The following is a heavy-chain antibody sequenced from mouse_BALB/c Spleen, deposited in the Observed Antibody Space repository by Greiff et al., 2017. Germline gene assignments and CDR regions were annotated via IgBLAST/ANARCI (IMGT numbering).Heavy chain of an antibody. Sequence: KLVESGGGLVKPGGSLKLSYAASGFAFSSYDMSWVRQTPEKRLEWVAYISSGGGSTYYPDTVKGRFTISRDNAKNTLYLQMSSLKSEDTAMYYCARLNYYGSSYWYFDVWGAGTTVTVSS. V-gene: IGHV5-12-1*01. CDR3: ARLNYYGSSYWYFDV. CDR2: ISSGGGST. CDR1: GFAFSSYD. D-gene: IGHD1-1*01. J-gene: IGHJ1*01.